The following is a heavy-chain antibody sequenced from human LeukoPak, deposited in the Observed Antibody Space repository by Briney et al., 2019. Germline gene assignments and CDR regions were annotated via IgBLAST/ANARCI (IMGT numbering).Heavy chain of an antibody. V-gene: IGHV1-2*02. Sequence: GASVKVSCTGSGYTFTIYGISWVRQAPGQGLEWMGWINPNSGGTNYAQKFQGRVTMTRDTSISTAYMELSRLRSDDTAVYYCARLGYQLLMSDVFDIWGQGTMVTVSS. CDR2: INPNSGGT. CDR1: GYTFTIYG. J-gene: IGHJ3*02. D-gene: IGHD2-2*01. CDR3: ARLGYQLLMSDVFDI.